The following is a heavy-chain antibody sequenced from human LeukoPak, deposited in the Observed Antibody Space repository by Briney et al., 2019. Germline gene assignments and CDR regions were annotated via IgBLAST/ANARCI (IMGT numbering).Heavy chain of an antibody. J-gene: IGHJ4*02. CDR1: GFTFISYW. V-gene: IGHV3-21*01. Sequence: GGSLRLSCAASGFTFISYWMSWVRQAPGKGLEWVSSISSSSSYIYYADSVKGRFTISRDNAKNSLYLQMNSLRAEDTAVYYCARDRAMVTRPFDYWGQGTLVTVSS. D-gene: IGHD5-18*01. CDR3: ARDRAMVTRPFDY. CDR2: ISSSSSYI.